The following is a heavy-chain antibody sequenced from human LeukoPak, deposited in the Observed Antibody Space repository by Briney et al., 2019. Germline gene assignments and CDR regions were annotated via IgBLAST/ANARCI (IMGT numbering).Heavy chain of an antibody. J-gene: IGHJ4*02. CDR1: GGSISGYY. V-gene: IGHV4-59*01. CDR3: ARVRGSGAFDY. D-gene: IGHD2-15*01. CDR2: IYYSGST. Sequence: SETLSLTCTVSGGSISGYYWTWLRQPPGKGREGIWYIYYSGSTNYNPSLKSRVTISVDTSKNQFSLKLSSVTAADTAVYYCARVRGSGAFDYWGQGTLVTVSS.